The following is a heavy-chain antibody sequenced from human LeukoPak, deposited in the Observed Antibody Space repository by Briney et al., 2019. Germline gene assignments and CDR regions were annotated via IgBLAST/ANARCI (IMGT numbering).Heavy chain of an antibody. J-gene: IGHJ4*02. Sequence: PGGSLRLSCAASGFTFSSYAMHWVRQAPGKGLEWVAVISYDGSHKYYADSVKGRFTISRDNSKNTLYLQMNSLRAEDTAVYYCARDQETVTNGFDYWGQGTLVTVSS. D-gene: IGHD4-17*01. CDR1: GFTFSSYA. V-gene: IGHV3-30-3*01. CDR3: ARDQETVTNGFDY. CDR2: ISYDGSHK.